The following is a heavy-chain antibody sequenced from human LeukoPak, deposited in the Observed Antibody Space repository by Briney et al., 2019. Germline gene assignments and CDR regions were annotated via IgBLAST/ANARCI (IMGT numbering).Heavy chain of an antibody. Sequence: SETLSLTCTVSGGSISSYYWSWIRQPPGKGLEWIGYIYYSGSTNYNPSLKSRVTISVDTSKNQFSLKLSSVTAADTAVYYCARARSYYGDYSHLDYCDQGALVTVSS. J-gene: IGHJ4*02. CDR1: GGSISSYY. CDR3: ARARSYYGDYSHLDY. CDR2: IYYSGST. D-gene: IGHD4-17*01. V-gene: IGHV4-59*01.